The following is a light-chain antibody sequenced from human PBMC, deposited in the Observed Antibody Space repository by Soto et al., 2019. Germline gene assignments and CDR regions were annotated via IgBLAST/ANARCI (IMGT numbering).Light chain of an antibody. Sequence: QLVLTQSPSASASLGASVKLTCTLSSGHSNYAIAWHQQQPEKGPRYLMKLNSDGSHTKGDGIPDRFSGSSSGAERYLSISSLQSEDEADYYCQTWGTGIHVFGNGTKLTVL. CDR2: LNSDGSH. V-gene: IGLV4-69*01. CDR3: QTWGTGIHV. J-gene: IGLJ1*01. CDR1: SGHSNYA.